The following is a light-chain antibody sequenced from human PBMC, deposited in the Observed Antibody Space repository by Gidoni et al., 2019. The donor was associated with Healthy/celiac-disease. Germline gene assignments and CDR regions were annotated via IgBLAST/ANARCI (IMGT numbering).Light chain of an antibody. V-gene: IGLV1-40*01. CDR2: GNN. CDR1: SSNIGAGYD. Sequence: QSVLTQPPSVSGAPGQRVTISCTGSSSNIGAGYDVPWYQQRPETAPKLLIYGNNNRPSGVPDRFSGSKSGTSASLAITGLQAEDEADDYCQSYDSSLSGSRVVFGGGTKLTVL. J-gene: IGLJ2*01. CDR3: QSYDSSLSGSRVV.